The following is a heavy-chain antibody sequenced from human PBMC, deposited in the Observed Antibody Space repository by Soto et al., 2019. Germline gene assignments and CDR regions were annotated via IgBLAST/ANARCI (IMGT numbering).Heavy chain of an antibody. CDR3: ATIAVTGHWDFHV. J-gene: IGHJ2*01. Sequence: QLLESGGGLVQFGGSLRLSCAASGFTFSSYGMSWVRQVPGKGLEWVSSISNSGSLTYYADSVKGRCTISRDNSKNTLYLQMNSLRAEHTALDYCATIAVTGHWDFHVWGRGTLVTFSS. CDR2: ISNSGSLT. V-gene: IGHV3-23*01. D-gene: IGHD6-19*01. CDR1: GFTFSSYG.